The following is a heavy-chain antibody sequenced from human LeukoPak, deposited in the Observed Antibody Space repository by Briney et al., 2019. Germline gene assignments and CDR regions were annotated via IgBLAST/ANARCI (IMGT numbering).Heavy chain of an antibody. Sequence: GGSLRLSCEASGFTFSNYWMSWVRQAPGKGLEWVANIKEDGSQKNYVDSVKGRFTISRDNAKNSLYLEMNSLRGEDTAVYYCAKNRGPGYYFDYWGQGTLVTVSS. CDR2: IKEDGSQK. CDR1: GFTFSNYW. CDR3: AKNRGPGYYFDY. J-gene: IGHJ4*02. V-gene: IGHV3-7*01. D-gene: IGHD2/OR15-2a*01.